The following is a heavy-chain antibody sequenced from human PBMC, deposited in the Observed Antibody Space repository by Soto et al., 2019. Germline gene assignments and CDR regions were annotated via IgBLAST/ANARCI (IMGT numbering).Heavy chain of an antibody. V-gene: IGHV1-69*01. CDR3: ARGGPTALVTWNY. Sequence: QVQLVQSGAEVKKPGSSVKVSCKASVCTFSSYSISWVRQAPGQGLEWMGGIIPIFGTANYAQKFQGRVTITADEPTRTAYMELRSLRSEDTAVYYCARGGPTALVTWNYWGQGTLVPVSS. D-gene: IGHD5-18*01. CDR2: IIPIFGTA. J-gene: IGHJ4*02. CDR1: VCTFSSYS.